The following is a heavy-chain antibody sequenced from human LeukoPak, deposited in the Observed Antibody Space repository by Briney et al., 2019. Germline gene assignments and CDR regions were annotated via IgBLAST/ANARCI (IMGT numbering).Heavy chain of an antibody. V-gene: IGHV6-1*01. CDR1: GDSVSSNSGV. J-gene: IGHJ4*02. CDR3: AREAAAGWVDY. D-gene: IGHD6-13*01. Sequence: SQTLSLTCAISGDSVSSNSGVWTWIRQSPSRGFEWLGRTFYRSKGYNHYAVSVKSRITINPDTSKNQFSLQLNSVTPEDTAVYYCAREAAAGWVDYWGQGTLVTVSS. CDR2: TFYRSKGYN.